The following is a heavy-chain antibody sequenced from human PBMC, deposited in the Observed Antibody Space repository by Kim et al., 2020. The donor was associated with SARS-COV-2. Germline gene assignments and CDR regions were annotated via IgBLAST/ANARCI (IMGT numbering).Heavy chain of an antibody. V-gene: IGHV4-39*07. CDR2: IYYSGST. CDR3: ARGWVGYDSSGYGRRALIWFDP. J-gene: IGHJ5*02. CDR1: GGSISSSSYY. D-gene: IGHD3-22*01. Sequence: SETLSLTCTVSGGSISSSSYYWGWIRQPPGKGLEWIGSIYYSGSTYYNPSLKSRVTISVDTSKNQFSLKLSSVTAADTAVYYCARGWVGYDSSGYGRRALIWFDPWGQGTLVTVSS.